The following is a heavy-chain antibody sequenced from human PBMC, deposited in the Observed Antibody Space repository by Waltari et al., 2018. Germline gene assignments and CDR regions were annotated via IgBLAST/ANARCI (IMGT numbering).Heavy chain of an antibody. CDR3: AKGDYDFWSGYLHNYFDY. Sequence: EVQLLESGGGLVPPGGSLRLSCAASGFTFSSYAMSWVRPAPGQGLEWVSAMSGSGGSTYYADSVKGRFTISRDNSKNTLYLQMNSLRAEDTAVYYCAKGDYDFWSGYLHNYFDYWGQGTLVTVSS. V-gene: IGHV3-23*01. CDR1: GFTFSSYA. D-gene: IGHD3-3*01. CDR2: MSGSGGST. J-gene: IGHJ4*02.